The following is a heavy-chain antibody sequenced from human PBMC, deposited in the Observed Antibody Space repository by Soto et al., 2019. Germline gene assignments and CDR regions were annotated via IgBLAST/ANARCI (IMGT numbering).Heavy chain of an antibody. CDR3: ARDLRGYCSGGSCYLNYYYYYMDV. D-gene: IGHD2-15*01. CDR2: ISAYNGNT. V-gene: IGHV1-18*01. J-gene: IGHJ6*03. CDR1: GYTFTSYG. Sequence: ALVKVSCKASGYTFTSYGISWGRQAPGQGLEWMGWISAYNGNTNYAQKLQGRVTMTTDTSTSTAYMELRSLRSDDTAVYYCARDLRGYCSGGSCYLNYYYYYMDVWGKGTTVTVSS.